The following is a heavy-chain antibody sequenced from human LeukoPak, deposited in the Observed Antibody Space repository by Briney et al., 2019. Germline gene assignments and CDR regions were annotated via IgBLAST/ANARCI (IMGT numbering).Heavy chain of an antibody. CDR2: IYSGGST. J-gene: IGHJ5*02. Sequence: GGSLRLSCAASGFTVSSNYMNWVRQAPGKGLEWVSVIYSGGSTYYADSVKGRFTISRDISKNMVYLQMNSLRAEDTAVYYCAKDQWELSWFDPWGQGTLVTVSS. V-gene: IGHV3-66*01. CDR1: GFTVSSNY. D-gene: IGHD1-26*01. CDR3: AKDQWELSWFDP.